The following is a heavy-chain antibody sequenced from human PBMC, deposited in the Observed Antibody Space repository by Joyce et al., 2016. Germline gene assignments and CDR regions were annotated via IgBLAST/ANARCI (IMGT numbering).Heavy chain of an antibody. CDR2: IRGSGGST. CDR1: GFTFSSYA. CDR3: AKDSSPYSSGWQNYYYYMDV. V-gene: IGHV3-23*01. Sequence: EVQLLESGGGLVQPGGSLRLSCAASGFTFSSYAMSWVRQAPGKGLEWVSAIRGSGGSTYYADSVTGRFTISRDNSKNTLYLQMNSLRDEDTAVYYCAKDSSPYSSGWQNYYYYMDVWGKGTTVTVSS. J-gene: IGHJ6*03. D-gene: IGHD6-19*01.